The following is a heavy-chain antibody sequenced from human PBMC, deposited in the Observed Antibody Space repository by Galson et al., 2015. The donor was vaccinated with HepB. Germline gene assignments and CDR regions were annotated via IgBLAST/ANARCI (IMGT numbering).Heavy chain of an antibody. J-gene: IGHJ4*02. V-gene: IGHV1-18*01. Sequence: SVKVSCKASGYTFTTYGISWVRQAPGQGLEWKGWISTYNFNTNFAQRLQDRVTMTTDTATSTAYIELRSLGSDDTAVYYCARARYSTSPPDYWGQGTLVTVSS. CDR1: GYTFTTYG. CDR3: ARARYSTSPPDY. CDR2: ISTYNFNT. D-gene: IGHD1-26*01.